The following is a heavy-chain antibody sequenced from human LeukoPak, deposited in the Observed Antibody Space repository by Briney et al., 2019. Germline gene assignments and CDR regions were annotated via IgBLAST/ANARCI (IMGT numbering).Heavy chain of an antibody. CDR3: ARDSGLAAYNWFDP. CDR2: IYYSGST. CDR1: GYSISSGYY. Sequence: PSETLSLTCTVSGYSISSGYYWGWIRQPPGKGLEWIGCIYYSGSTNSMTSLKSRVTISIDTSKKQFSLKLSSVTAADTAVYYCARDSGLAAYNWFDPWGQGTLVTVSS. D-gene: IGHD3-10*01. V-gene: IGHV4-38-2*02. J-gene: IGHJ5*02.